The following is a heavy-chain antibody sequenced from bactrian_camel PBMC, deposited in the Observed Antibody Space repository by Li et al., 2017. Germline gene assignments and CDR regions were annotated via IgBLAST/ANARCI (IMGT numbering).Heavy chain of an antibody. Sequence: VQLVESGGGLVQPEGSLRLSCTASGFTFSNYWMYWVRRAPGKGLEWVSTIASEGGATYYADSKKDRFTISRDNAKDTVYLQIDSLKPEDTAVYYCVREGLGFGLEANCWGQGTQVTVS. D-gene: IGHD1*01. CDR1: GFTFSNYW. V-gene: IGHV3S1*01. CDR2: IASEGGAT. CDR3: VREGLGFGLEANC. J-gene: IGHJ4*01.